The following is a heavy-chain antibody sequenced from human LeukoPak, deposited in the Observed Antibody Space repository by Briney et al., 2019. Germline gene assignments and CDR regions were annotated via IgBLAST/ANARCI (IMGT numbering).Heavy chain of an antibody. CDR1: GFTFSSYS. J-gene: IGHJ2*01. CDR2: ISSSSSYI. V-gene: IGHV3-21*01. D-gene: IGHD2-15*01. CDR3: ARGSRYCSGGSCYFYWYFDL. Sequence: GGSLRLSCAASGFTFSSYSMNWARQAPGKGLEWVSSISSSSSYIYYADSVKGRFTVSRDNAKNSLYLQMNSLRAEDTAVYYCARGSRYCSGGSCYFYWYFDLWGRGTLVTVSS.